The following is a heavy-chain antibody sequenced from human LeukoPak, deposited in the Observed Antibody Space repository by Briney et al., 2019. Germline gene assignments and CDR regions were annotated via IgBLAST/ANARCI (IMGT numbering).Heavy chain of an antibody. Sequence: GGSLRLSCAASGFTFDDYGMSWVRQAPGKGLEWVSGINWNGGSTGYADSVKGRFTISRDNAKNSLYLQMNSLRAEDTALYYCARDRQLWSPSGAFDIWGQGTMVTVSS. CDR3: ARDRQLWSPSGAFDI. V-gene: IGHV3-20*04. J-gene: IGHJ3*02. D-gene: IGHD5-18*01. CDR2: INWNGGST. CDR1: GFTFDDYG.